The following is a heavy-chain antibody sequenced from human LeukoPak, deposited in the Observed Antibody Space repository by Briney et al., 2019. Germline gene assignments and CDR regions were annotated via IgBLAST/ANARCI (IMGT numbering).Heavy chain of an antibody. Sequence: PSETLSLTCAVYGGSFSGYYWSWIRQPPGKGLEWIGEINHSGSTNYNPSLKSRVTISVDTSKNQSSLKLSSVTAADTAVYYCARGDLGYCSGGSCYGDWFDPWGQGTLVTVSS. CDR2: INHSGST. D-gene: IGHD2-15*01. CDR3: ARGDLGYCSGGSCYGDWFDP. V-gene: IGHV4-34*01. CDR1: GGSFSGYY. J-gene: IGHJ5*02.